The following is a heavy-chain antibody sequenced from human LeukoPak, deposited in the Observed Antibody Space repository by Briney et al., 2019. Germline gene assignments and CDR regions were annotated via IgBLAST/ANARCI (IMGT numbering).Heavy chain of an antibody. CDR3: ARDIRRGYGSGSYYRVDWYLDL. D-gene: IGHD3-10*01. CDR1: GGTFSSYA. CDR2: NIPILGIA. V-gene: IGHV1-69*04. Sequence: ASVKVSCKASGGTFSSYAISWVRQAPGQGLEWMGRNIPILGIANYAQKFQGRVTITADKSTSTAYMELSSLRSEDTAVYYCARDIRRGYGSGSYYRVDWYLDLWGRGTLVTVSS. J-gene: IGHJ2*01.